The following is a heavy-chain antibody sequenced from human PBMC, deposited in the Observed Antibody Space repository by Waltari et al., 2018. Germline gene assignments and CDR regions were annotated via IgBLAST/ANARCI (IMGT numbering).Heavy chain of an antibody. CDR2: INHSGST. V-gene: IGHV4-34*01. Sequence: QVQLQQWGAGLLKPSETLSLTCAVYGGSFSGYYWSWIRQPPGKGLEWIGEINHSGSTNYNPSLKSRVTISVDTSKNQFSLKLSSVTAADTAVYYCARSLRRPRNHRVHGMDVWGQGTTVTVSS. CDR3: ARSLRRPRNHRVHGMDV. J-gene: IGHJ6*02. CDR1: GGSFSGYY. D-gene: IGHD3-10*01.